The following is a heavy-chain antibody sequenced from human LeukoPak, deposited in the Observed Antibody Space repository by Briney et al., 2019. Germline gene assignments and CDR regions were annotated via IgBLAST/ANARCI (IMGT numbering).Heavy chain of an antibody. CDR1: GGSISSYY. V-gene: IGHV4-4*07. CDR3: ARDPEFIAVAGHYYYYYGMDV. J-gene: IGHJ6*02. D-gene: IGHD6-19*01. Sequence: SETLSLTCTVSGGSISSYYWSWIRQAAGKGLEWIGRIYTSGSTNYNPSLKSRVTMSVDTSKNQFSLKLSSVTAADTAVYYCARDPEFIAVAGHYYYYYGMDVWGQGTTVTVSS. CDR2: IYTSGST.